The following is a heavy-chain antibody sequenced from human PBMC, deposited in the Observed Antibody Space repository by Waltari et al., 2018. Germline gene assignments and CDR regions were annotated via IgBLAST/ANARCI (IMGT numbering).Heavy chain of an antibody. V-gene: IGHV4-4*02. CDR2: IYHSGST. Sequence: QVQLQESGPGLVKPSGTLSLTCAVSGGSISSSNWWRWVRQPPGKGLEWIGEIYHSGSTNYNPSLKSRVTISVDKSKNQFSLKLSSVTAADTAVYYCARDRDYYDSSGRARFDYWGQGTLVTVSS. J-gene: IGHJ4*02. CDR1: GGSISSSNW. D-gene: IGHD3-22*01. CDR3: ARDRDYYDSSGRARFDY.